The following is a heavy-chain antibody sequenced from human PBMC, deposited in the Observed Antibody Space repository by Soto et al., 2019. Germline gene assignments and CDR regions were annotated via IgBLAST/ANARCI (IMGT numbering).Heavy chain of an antibody. CDR1: GGTFSSYA. Sequence: ASVKVSCKASGGTFSSYAISWVRQAPGQGLEWMGGIIPIFGTANYAQKFQGRVTITADESTSTAYMELSSLRSEDTAVYYCARPSIIHSSGWWPHFDYWGQGTLVTVSS. CDR3: ARPSIIHSSGWWPHFDY. CDR2: IIPIFGTA. D-gene: IGHD6-19*01. V-gene: IGHV1-69*13. J-gene: IGHJ4*02.